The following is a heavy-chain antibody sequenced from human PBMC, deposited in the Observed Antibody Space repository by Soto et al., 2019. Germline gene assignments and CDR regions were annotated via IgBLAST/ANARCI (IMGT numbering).Heavy chain of an antibody. CDR2: IIPISGTA. D-gene: IGHD2-2*01. CDR1: VGTFSSYA. CDR3: ARSQGSSTSLEIYYYYYYGMDV. V-gene: IGHV1-69*01. Sequence: QVQLVQSGAEVKKPGSSVKVSCKASVGTFSSYAINWVRQAPGQGLEWMGGIIPISGTANYAQKFQGRVTITADESTSTAYMELSSLRSEDTAVYYCARSQGSSTSLEIYYYYYYGMDVWGQGTTVTVSS. J-gene: IGHJ6*02.